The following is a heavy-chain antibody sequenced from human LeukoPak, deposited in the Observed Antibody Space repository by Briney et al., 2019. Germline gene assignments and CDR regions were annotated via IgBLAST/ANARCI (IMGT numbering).Heavy chain of an antibody. CDR2: IYYSGST. CDR1: GGSISSSSYY. Sequence: SETLSLTCTVSGGSISSSSYYWGWIRQPPGKGLEWIGSIYYSGSTYYNPSLKSRVTISVDTSKNQFSLKLSSVTAADTAVYYCARVEAYYGSGRHPPYWFDPWGQGTLVTVSS. V-gene: IGHV4-39*01. D-gene: IGHD3-10*01. CDR3: ARVEAYYGSGRHPPYWFDP. J-gene: IGHJ5*02.